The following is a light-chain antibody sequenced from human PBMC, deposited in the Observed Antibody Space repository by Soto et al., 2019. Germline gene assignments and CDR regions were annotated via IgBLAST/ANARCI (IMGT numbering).Light chain of an antibody. V-gene: IGKV3-15*01. J-gene: IGKJ3*01. CDR3: QQYDNWPFT. CDR1: QSVGSN. CDR2: GAS. Sequence: EVVMTQSPGTLSVSPGERATLSCRSSQSVGSNLAWYQQKPGQAPRLLIYGASTRATGIPARFSGSGSGTEVTLTINSLQSEDFAVYYCQQYDNWPFTFGPGTKVDIK.